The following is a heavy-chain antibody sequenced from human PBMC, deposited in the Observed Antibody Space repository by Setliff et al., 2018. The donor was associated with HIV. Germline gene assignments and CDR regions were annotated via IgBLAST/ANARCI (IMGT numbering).Heavy chain of an antibody. J-gene: IGHJ6*03. CDR1: GYTFTGYF. D-gene: IGHD3-10*01. Sequence: VASVKVSCKASGYTFTGYFIHWVRQAPGQGLEWMGWIGTYNGDTNYAQKFQGRVTMTTDTSTSTAYMELSSLRSEDTAVYYCAREGKFRYYYYMDVWGKGTTVTVSS. CDR2: IGTYNGDT. V-gene: IGHV1-18*04. CDR3: AREGKFRYYYYMDV.